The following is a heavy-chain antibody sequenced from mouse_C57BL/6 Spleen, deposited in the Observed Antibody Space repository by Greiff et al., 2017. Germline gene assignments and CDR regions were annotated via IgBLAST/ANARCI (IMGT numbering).Heavy chain of an antibody. CDR2: IHPNSGST. CDR1: GYTFTSYW. V-gene: IGHV1-64*01. CDR3: GSNSEGFDY. Sequence: QVQLQQPGAELVKPGASLKLSCKASGYTFTSYWMHWVKQRPGQGLEWIGMIHPNSGSTNYNEKFKSKATLTVDKSSSTAYMQLSSLTSEDSAVYCCGSNSEGFDYWGQGTTLTVSS. J-gene: IGHJ2*01. D-gene: IGHD2-5*01.